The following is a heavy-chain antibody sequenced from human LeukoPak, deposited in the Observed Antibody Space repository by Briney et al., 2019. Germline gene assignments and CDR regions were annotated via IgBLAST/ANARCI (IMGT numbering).Heavy chain of an antibody. CDR2: ISGSGDNT. CDR3: AREAHNYYMDV. J-gene: IGHJ6*03. Sequence: GGSLRLSCAASGFTFSGLAMSWVRRTPGKGLEWVSGISGSGDNTLYADSVKGRFTISRDNAKNSLYLQMNSLRAEDTAVYYCAREAHNYYMDVWGKGTTVTVSS. V-gene: IGHV3-23*01. CDR1: GFTFSGLA.